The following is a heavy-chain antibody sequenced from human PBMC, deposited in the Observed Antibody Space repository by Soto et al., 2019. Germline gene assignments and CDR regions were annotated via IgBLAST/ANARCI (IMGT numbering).Heavy chain of an antibody. CDR2: ISSSSSYI. CDR3: ARDPADYGDYDYYGMDV. V-gene: IGHV3-21*01. D-gene: IGHD4-17*01. Sequence: EVQLVESGGGLVKPGGSLRLSCAASGFTFSSYSMNWVRQAPGKGLEWVSSISSSSSYIYYADSVKGRFTISRENAKNSLYLQMNSLRAEDTAVYYCARDPADYGDYDYYGMDVWGQGTTVTVSS. J-gene: IGHJ6*02. CDR1: GFTFSSYS.